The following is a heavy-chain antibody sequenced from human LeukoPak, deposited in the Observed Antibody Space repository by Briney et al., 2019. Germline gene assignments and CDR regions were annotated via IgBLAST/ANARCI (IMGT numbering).Heavy chain of an antibody. D-gene: IGHD2-2*01. CDR1: LDTLSGAY. CDR2: IYSGGST. J-gene: IGHJ4*02. Sequence: PGGSLRLSSAPSLDTLSGAYISSVPQAPGEGLEWVSDIYSGGSTHYADSVKARFPLPRHNSKNTLYLHMHCVTAEHTGVYYCARSKHQLRPFHYWGQGTLVTVSS. CDR3: ARSKHQLRPFHY. V-gene: IGHV3-53*04.